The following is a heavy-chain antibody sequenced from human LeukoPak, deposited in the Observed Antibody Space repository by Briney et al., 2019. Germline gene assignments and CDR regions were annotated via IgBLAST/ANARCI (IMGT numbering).Heavy chain of an antibody. CDR2: ISSSGSTI. V-gene: IGHV3-48*03. CDR1: GFTFSSYE. Sequence: GGSLRLSCAASGFTFSSYEMNWVRQAPGKGLEWVSYISSSGSTIYYADSVKGRFTIPRDNAKDSLYLQMNSLRAEDTAVYYCAELGITMIGGVWGKGTTVTISS. J-gene: IGHJ6*04. CDR3: AELGITMIGGV. D-gene: IGHD3-10*02.